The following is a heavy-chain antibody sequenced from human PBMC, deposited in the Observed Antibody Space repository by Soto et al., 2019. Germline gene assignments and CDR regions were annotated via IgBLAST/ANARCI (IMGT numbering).Heavy chain of an antibody. Sequence: QVTLKESGPVLVKPTETLTLTCTVSGFSLSNERMGVSWIRQPPGKALEWLAHIFSNAQKSYNTSLKSRLTISKDTSKSQVVLTMTNMDPVDTATYFCARDVQSNWFDPWGQGTLVTVSS. V-gene: IGHV2-26*01. CDR1: GFSLSNERMG. CDR3: ARDVQSNWFDP. CDR2: IFSNAQK. J-gene: IGHJ5*02. D-gene: IGHD3-10*02.